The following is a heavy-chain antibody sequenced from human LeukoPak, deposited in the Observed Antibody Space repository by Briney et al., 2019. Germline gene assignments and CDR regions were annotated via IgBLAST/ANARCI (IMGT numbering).Heavy chain of an antibody. J-gene: IGHJ4*02. CDR3: ARADGYNYFDY. D-gene: IGHD5-24*01. Sequence: PSQTLSLTCAVSGGSISSRGYSWSWIRLPPGKGLEWIGYIYHSGSTYYNPSLKSRVTISVDRSKNQFSLKLSSVTAADTAVYCCARADGYNYFDYWGQGTLVTVSS. CDR2: IYHSGST. V-gene: IGHV4-30-2*01. CDR1: GGSISSRGYS.